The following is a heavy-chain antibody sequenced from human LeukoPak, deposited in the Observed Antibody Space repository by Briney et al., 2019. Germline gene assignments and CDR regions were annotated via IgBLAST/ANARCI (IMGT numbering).Heavy chain of an antibody. Sequence: GGSLRLSCAASGFTFSSYGMHWVRQAPGKGLEWVAVISYDGSNKYYADSVKGRFTISRDNSKNTLYLQMNSLRAEGTAIYYCARGGGGNSYYFDYWGQGTLVTVSS. CDR1: GFTFSSYG. CDR3: ARGGGGNSYYFDY. D-gene: IGHD4-23*01. V-gene: IGHV3-30*03. CDR2: ISYDGSNK. J-gene: IGHJ4*02.